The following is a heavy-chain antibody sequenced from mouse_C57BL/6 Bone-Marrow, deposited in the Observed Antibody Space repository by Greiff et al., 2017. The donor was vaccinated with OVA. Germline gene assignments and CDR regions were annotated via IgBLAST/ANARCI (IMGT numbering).Heavy chain of an antibody. D-gene: IGHD1-1*01. V-gene: IGHV7-1*01. CDR3: ARAPDYYGSSYWYFDV. CDR2: SRNKANDYTT. CDR1: GFTFSDFY. Sequence: EVKLVESGGGLVQSGRSLRLSCATSGFTFSDFYMEWVRQAPGKGLEWIAASRNKANDYTTEYSASVKGRFIVSRDTSQSILYLQMNALRAEDTAIYYCARAPDYYGSSYWYFDVWGTGTTVTVSS. J-gene: IGHJ1*03.